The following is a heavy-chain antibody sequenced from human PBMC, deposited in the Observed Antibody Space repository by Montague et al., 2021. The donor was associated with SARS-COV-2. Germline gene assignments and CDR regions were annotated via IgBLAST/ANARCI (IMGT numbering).Heavy chain of an antibody. CDR1: GFNFNNYG. Sequence: SLRLSCAASGFNFNNYGMHLFRQTPGRGLEWMAVISYDGSKKYYSDSLRGRFTISRDNSEKTLFLQMTGLRAEGTAVYYCARAGGYRDAFDIWGQGTTVTVSS. V-gene: IGHV3-30*03. J-gene: IGHJ3*02. D-gene: IGHD3-22*01. CDR2: ISYDGSKK. CDR3: ARAGGYRDAFDI.